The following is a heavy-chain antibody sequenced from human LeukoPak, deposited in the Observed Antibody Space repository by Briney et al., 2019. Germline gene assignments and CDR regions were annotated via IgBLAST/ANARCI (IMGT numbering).Heavy chain of an antibody. Sequence: ASVRVSCKTSGYTFTNYDINWVRQATGQGLEWMGWMNPNSGNTGYAQKFQGRVTMTRNTSISTAYMELSSLRSEDTAVYYCARPHCSSTDCHPPEWFDPWGQGTLVTVSS. CDR1: GYTFTNYD. CDR2: MNPNSGNT. CDR3: ARPHCSSTDCHPPEWFDP. V-gene: IGHV1-8*01. J-gene: IGHJ5*02. D-gene: IGHD2-2*01.